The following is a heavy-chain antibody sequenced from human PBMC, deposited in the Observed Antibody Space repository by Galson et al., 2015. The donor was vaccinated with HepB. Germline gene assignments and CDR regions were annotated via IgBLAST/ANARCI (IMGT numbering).Heavy chain of an antibody. CDR1: NQLLRNSA. CDR2: ISPHKNAS. Sequence: SVKVSCKASNQLLRNSAFTWVRQAPGQGLEWMGWISPHKNASQYQQSLRDRLTLTTETSTNTVYMELRNLRSDDTAIYYCARYGDYDPLTRIRVFDDWGRGTLVTVSS. V-gene: IGHV1-18*01. D-gene: IGHD5-12*01. J-gene: IGHJ4*02. CDR3: ARYGDYDPLTRIRVFDD.